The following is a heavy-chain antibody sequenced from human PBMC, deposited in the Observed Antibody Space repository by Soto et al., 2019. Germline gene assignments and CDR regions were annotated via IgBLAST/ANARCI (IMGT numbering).Heavy chain of an antibody. J-gene: IGHJ4*02. CDR3: TTEGSRLRKYYFDY. Sequence: GGSLRLSCAASGFTFSNAWMSWVRQAPGKGLEWVGRIKSKTDGGTTDYAAPVKGRFTISRDDSKNTLYLQMNSLKTEDTAVYYCTTEGSRLRKYYFDYWGQGTLVTVSS. V-gene: IGHV3-15*01. CDR2: IKSKTDGGTT. CDR1: GFTFSNAW. D-gene: IGHD2-15*01.